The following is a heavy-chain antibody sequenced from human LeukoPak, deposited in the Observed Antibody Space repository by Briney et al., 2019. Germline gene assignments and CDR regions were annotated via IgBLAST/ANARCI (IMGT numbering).Heavy chain of an antibody. CDR2: ISWNSGSI. CDR3: AKADYGGNSGGLYDY. D-gene: IGHD4-23*01. Sequence: GRSLRLSCAASGFTFDDYAMHWVRHAPGKGLEWVSGISWNSGSIGYADSVKGRFTISRDNAKNSLYLQMNSLRAEDTALYYCAKADYGGNSGGLYDYWGQGTLVTVSS. CDR1: GFTFDDYA. V-gene: IGHV3-9*01. J-gene: IGHJ4*02.